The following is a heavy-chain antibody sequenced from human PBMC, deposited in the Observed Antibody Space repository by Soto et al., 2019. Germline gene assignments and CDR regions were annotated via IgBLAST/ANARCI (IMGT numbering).Heavy chain of an antibody. CDR1: GGTFSSYA. Sequence: SVKVSCKASGGTFSSYAISWVRQAPGQGLEWMGGIIPIFGTANYAQKFQGRVTITADESTSTAYMELSSLRSEDTAVYYCARGGEGAYCSSTSYYAWDPYYYYYGMDVWGQGTTVTVSS. V-gene: IGHV1-69*13. CDR3: ARGGEGAYCSSTSYYAWDPYYYYYGMDV. CDR2: IIPIFGTA. J-gene: IGHJ6*02. D-gene: IGHD2-2*01.